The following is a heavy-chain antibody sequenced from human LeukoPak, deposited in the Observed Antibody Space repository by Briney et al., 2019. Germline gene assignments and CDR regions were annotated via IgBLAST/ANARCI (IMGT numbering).Heavy chain of an antibody. D-gene: IGHD1-26*01. CDR2: IKRDGSEK. Sequence: GGSLRLSCAASGFTFSSYWMTWARQAPGKGLEWVANIKRDGSEKHYVDSVKGRFTISRDNSKNTLYLQMNSLRGEDTAVYYCARGGSYLSAFDIWGQGTMVTVSS. CDR3: ARGGSYLSAFDI. CDR1: GFTFSSYW. J-gene: IGHJ3*02. V-gene: IGHV3-7*03.